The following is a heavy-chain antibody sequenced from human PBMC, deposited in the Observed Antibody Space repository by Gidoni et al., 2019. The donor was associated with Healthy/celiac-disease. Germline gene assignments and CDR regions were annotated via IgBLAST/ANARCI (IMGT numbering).Heavy chain of an antibody. D-gene: IGHD4-17*01. Sequence: QVQLQASGPGLVKPSETLSLTCTVSGGSLSSYYWSWIRPPPAQGLEWIGYIYYSGSTNYNPSLKSRFTISVDTSKNQFSLKLSSVTAADTAVYYCARVSYGDYDGGMEGMDVWGQGTTVTVSS. J-gene: IGHJ6*02. CDR2: IYYSGST. V-gene: IGHV4-59*01. CDR1: GGSLSSYY. CDR3: ARVSYGDYDGGMEGMDV.